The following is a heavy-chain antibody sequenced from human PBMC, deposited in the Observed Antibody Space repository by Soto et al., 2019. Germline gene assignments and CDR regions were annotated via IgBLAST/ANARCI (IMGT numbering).Heavy chain of an antibody. Sequence: QVQLQQWGAGLLKPSETLSLTCAVYGGSFSGYYWSWIRQPPGKGLEWIGEINHSGSTNYNPSLKSRVTISVDTSKNQFSLKLSSVTAADTAVYYCARARGYCSGGSCYPRGTVFDYWGQGPLVPVSS. CDR2: INHSGST. CDR3: ARARGYCSGGSCYPRGTVFDY. J-gene: IGHJ4*02. CDR1: GGSFSGYY. D-gene: IGHD2-15*01. V-gene: IGHV4-34*01.